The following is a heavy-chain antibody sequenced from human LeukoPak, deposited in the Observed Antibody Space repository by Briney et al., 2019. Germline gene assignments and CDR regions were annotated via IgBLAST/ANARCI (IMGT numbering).Heavy chain of an antibody. D-gene: IGHD2-2*01. Sequence: GESLKISCKGSGYSFTSYWIGWVRQMPGKGLEWMGIIYPGDSDTRYSPSFQGQVTISADKSISTAYLQWSSLKASDTAMYYCARRFRDIVVGDAFDIWGQGTMVTVSS. CDR1: GYSFTSYW. CDR2: IYPGDSDT. V-gene: IGHV5-51*01. J-gene: IGHJ3*02. CDR3: ARRFRDIVVGDAFDI.